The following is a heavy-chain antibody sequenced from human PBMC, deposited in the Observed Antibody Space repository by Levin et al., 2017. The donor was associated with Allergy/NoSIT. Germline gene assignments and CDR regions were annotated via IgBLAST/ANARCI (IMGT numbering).Heavy chain of an antibody. CDR1: GFTFSSYW. J-gene: IGHJ6*02. D-gene: IGHD6-13*01. CDR3: ARMPGYSSSWYPALGYYYYGMDV. CDR2: IKQDGSEK. Sequence: GESLKISCAASGFTFSSYWMSWVRQAPGKGLEWVANIKQDGSEKYYVDSVKGRFTISRDNAKNSLYLQMNSLRAEDTAVYYCARMPGYSSSWYPALGYYYYGMDVWGQGTTVTVS. V-gene: IGHV3-7*01.